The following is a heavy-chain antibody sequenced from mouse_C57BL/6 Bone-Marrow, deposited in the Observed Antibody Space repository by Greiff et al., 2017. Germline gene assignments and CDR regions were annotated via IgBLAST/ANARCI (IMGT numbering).Heavy chain of an antibody. D-gene: IGHD1-1*01. Sequence: EVQLVESGGGLVKPGGSLKLSCAASGFTFSDYGMHWVRQAPEKGLEWVAYISSGSSTIYYADTVKGRFTISRDNAKNTLFLQMTSLRSEDTAMYYCARKDYYGRSYLYDYAMDYWGQGTSVTVSS. CDR1: GFTFSDYG. CDR2: ISSGSSTI. J-gene: IGHJ4*01. CDR3: ARKDYYGRSYLYDYAMDY. V-gene: IGHV5-17*01.